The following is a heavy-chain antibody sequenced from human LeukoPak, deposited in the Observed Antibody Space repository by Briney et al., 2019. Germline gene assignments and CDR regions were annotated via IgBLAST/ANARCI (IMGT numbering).Heavy chain of an antibody. Sequence: GGSLTLSCAASGFTFSSYGMHWLRQAPGKGLEWVAFIRYDGSNKYYAYSVKSRFTISRDNSKNTLYLQMNSLRAEDTAVYYCAKSGTIAALNWFDPWGQGTLVTVSS. CDR1: GFTFSSYG. V-gene: IGHV3-30*02. CDR2: IRYDGSNK. J-gene: IGHJ5*02. CDR3: AKSGTIAALNWFDP. D-gene: IGHD6-13*01.